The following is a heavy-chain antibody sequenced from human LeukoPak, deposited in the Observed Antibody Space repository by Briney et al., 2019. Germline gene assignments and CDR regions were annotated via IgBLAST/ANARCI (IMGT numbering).Heavy chain of an antibody. D-gene: IGHD6-19*01. CDR2: TYYRSKWYN. Sequence: SQTLSLTCAISGDSVSSNSAAWNWIRQSPSRGLEWLGRTYYRSKWYNDYAVSVKSRITINPDTSKNQFSLNLTSVTASDTAVYYCATRFSSGWYEDYFDYWGQGNLLTV. CDR1: GDSVSSNSAA. J-gene: IGHJ4*02. V-gene: IGHV6-1*01. CDR3: ATRFSSGWYEDYFDY.